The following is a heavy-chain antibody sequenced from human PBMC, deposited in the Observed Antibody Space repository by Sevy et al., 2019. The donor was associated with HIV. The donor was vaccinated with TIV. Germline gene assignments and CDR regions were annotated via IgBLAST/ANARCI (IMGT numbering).Heavy chain of an antibody. Sequence: AGSLRLSCAASGFTFSSYWMSWVRQAPGKELEWVANIEQDGSEKYYVDSVKGRFTISRDNAKNSLYLQMNSLRAEDTAVYYCTRAIGNYDFWSGYYRTNYYYYGMDVWGQGTTVTVSS. CDR1: GFTFSSYW. D-gene: IGHD3-3*01. CDR2: IEQDGSEK. J-gene: IGHJ6*02. CDR3: TRAIGNYDFWSGYYRTNYYYYGMDV. V-gene: IGHV3-7*03.